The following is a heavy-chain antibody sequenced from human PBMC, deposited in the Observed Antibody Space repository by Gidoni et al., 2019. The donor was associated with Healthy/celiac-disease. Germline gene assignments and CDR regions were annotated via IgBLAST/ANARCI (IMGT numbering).Heavy chain of an antibody. CDR3: TRGEDIVATMSFDY. CDR1: GFTFGDYA. D-gene: IGHD5-12*01. Sequence: EVQLVESGGGLVQPGRSLRLSCNASGFTFGDYAMSWFRQAPGQGLEWVGFIRSKAYGGTTEYAASVKGRFTISRDDSKSIAYLQMNSLKTEDTAVYYCTRGEDIVATMSFDYWGQGTLVTVSS. CDR2: IRSKAYGGTT. V-gene: IGHV3-49*03. J-gene: IGHJ4*02.